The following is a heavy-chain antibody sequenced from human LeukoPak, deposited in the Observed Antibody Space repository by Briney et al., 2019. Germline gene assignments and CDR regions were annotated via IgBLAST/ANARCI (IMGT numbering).Heavy chain of an antibody. CDR1: GFTFSSYW. V-gene: IGHV3-7*01. CDR3: AKGAYYYDSSGYGDY. J-gene: IGHJ4*02. D-gene: IGHD3-22*01. Sequence: PGGSLRLSCAASGFTFSSYWMSWVRQAPGKGLEWVANIKQDGSEKYYVDSVKGRFTISRDNAKNSLYLQMNSLRAEDTAVYYCAKGAYYYDSSGYGDYWGQGTLVTVSS. CDR2: IKQDGSEK.